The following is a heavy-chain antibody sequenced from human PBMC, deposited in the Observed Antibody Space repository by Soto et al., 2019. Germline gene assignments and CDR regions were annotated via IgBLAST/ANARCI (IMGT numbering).Heavy chain of an antibody. CDR2: INHSGST. D-gene: IGHD1-1*01. J-gene: IGHJ5*02. V-gene: IGHV4-34*01. CDR1: GGSFSGYY. Sequence: QVQLQQWGAGLLKPSETLSLTCAVYGGSFSGYYWSWIRQPPGKGLEWIGEINHSGSTNYNPSLKSRVTISVDTSKNQFSLKLSSVTAADTAVYYCARGSTLQYNWFDPWGQGTLVTVSS. CDR3: ARGSTLQYNWFDP.